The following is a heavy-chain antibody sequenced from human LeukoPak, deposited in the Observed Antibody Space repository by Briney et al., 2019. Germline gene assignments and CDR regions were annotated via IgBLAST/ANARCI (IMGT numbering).Heavy chain of an antibody. Sequence: GGSLRLACAASGFTFSSYWMSWVRQAPGKGLEWVANIKQDGSEKYYVDSVKGRFTISRDNAKNSLYLQMNSLRAEDTAVYNCARYKLPSPGYFDYWGQGTQVTVSS. D-gene: IGHD2-15*01. V-gene: IGHV3-7*01. CDR1: GFTFSSYW. CDR3: ARYKLPSPGYFDY. CDR2: IKQDGSEK. J-gene: IGHJ4*02.